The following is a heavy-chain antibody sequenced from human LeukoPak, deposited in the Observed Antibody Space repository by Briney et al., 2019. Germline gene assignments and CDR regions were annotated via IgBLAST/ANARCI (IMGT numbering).Heavy chain of an antibody. CDR3: TRDYYDSTYYFYYMDV. CDR1: GFTFGDYA. D-gene: IGHD3-22*01. CDR2: IRSKAYGGTT. V-gene: IGHV3-49*04. J-gene: IGHJ6*03. Sequence: PGGSLRLSCTASGFTFGDYAMSWVRQAPGKGLEWVSFIRSKAYGGTTECAASVKGRFTISRDDSKSIAYLQMNSLKTEDTAVYYCTRDYYDSTYYFYYMDVWGKGTTVTVSS.